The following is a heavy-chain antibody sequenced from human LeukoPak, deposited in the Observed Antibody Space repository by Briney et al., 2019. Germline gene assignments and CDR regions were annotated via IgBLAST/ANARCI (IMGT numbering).Heavy chain of an antibody. CDR3: ARDPPRRDGNNYGYCDL. Sequence: GASVHVSCKAFGYAFTSNYMHWVRQATGQGPEWMGVISHSGGSTTSAQNFQGRVNLTRDMSPSTDYLELSSLRSEDTAVYDCARDPPRRDGNNYGYCDLWRRGT. CDR1: GYAFTSNY. V-gene: IGHV1-46*01. CDR2: ISHSGGST. J-gene: IGHJ2*01. D-gene: IGHD5-24*01.